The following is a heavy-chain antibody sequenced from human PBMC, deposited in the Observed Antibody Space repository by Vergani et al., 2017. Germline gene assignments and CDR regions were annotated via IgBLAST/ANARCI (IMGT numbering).Heavy chain of an antibody. CDR1: GFTFSSYW. D-gene: IGHD3-10*01. CDR2: IKQDGSEK. CDR3: ARDTGDYYGSGSYYDINWFDP. Sequence: VQLVESGGGVVQPGGSLRLSCAASGFTFSSYWMSWVRQAPGKGLEWVANIKQDGSEKYYVDSVKGRFTISRDNAKNSLYLQMNSLRAEDTAVYYCARDTGDYYGSGSYYDINWFDPWGQGTLVTVSS. J-gene: IGHJ5*02. V-gene: IGHV3-7*03.